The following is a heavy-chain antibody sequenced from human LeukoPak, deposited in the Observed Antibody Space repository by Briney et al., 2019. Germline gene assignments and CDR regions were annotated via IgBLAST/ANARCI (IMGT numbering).Heavy chain of an antibody. V-gene: IGHV3-23*01. CDR1: GFTFSSYA. J-gene: IGHJ4*02. Sequence: PGGSLRLSCAASGFTFSSYAMSWVRQAPGKGLEWVSAITGSGDYTYYADSVKGRFTISRDNSKSTLYLQMNSLRGEDTAVYYCARDPRGGTKWNYFDYWGQGSLVTVSS. D-gene: IGHD1-26*01. CDR2: ITGSGDYT. CDR3: ARDPRGGTKWNYFDY.